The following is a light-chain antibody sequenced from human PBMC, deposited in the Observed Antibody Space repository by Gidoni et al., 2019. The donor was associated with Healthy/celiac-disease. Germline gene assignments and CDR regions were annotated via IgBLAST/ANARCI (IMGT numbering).Light chain of an antibody. CDR2: QDS. J-gene: IGLJ1*01. V-gene: IGLV3-1*01. CDR1: KLGDKY. CDR3: QAWDSSTGV. Sequence: SYALTPPPSVSVSPGQTASITCSGDKLGDKYACWYQQKPGQSPVLVIYQDSKRPSGIPERFSGSNSGNTATLTISGTQAMDEADYYCQAWDSSTGVFGTGTKVTVL.